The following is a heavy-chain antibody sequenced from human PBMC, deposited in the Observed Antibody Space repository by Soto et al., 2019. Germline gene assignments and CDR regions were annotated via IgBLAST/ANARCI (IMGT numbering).Heavy chain of an antibody. CDR1: GYTFTGYY. V-gene: IGHV1-2*04. J-gene: IGHJ4*02. Sequence: EASVKVSCKASGYTFTGYYMHWVRQAPGQGLEWMGWINPNSGGTNYAQKFQGWVTMTRDTSISTAYMELSRLRSDDTAVYYCARESRLSIAANFDYWGQGTLVTVSS. D-gene: IGHD6-6*01. CDR3: ARESRLSIAANFDY. CDR2: INPNSGGT.